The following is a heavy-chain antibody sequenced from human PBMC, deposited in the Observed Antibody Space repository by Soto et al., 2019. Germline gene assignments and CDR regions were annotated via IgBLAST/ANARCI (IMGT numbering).Heavy chain of an antibody. CDR2: IYTGGTT. Sequence: GGSLRLSCAASGFTVSSNFMSWVRQAPGKGLEWVSTIYTGGTTFYAESVKGRFSISRDNSKSIVDLQMNSLRTEDTGVYFCARVPGGYSGYEPLDYWGQGTLVTVSS. J-gene: IGHJ4*02. V-gene: IGHV3-66*01. D-gene: IGHD5-12*01. CDR1: GFTVSSNF. CDR3: ARVPGGYSGYEPLDY.